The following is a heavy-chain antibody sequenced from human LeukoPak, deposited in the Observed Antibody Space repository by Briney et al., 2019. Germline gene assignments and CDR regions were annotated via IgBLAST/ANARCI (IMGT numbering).Heavy chain of an antibody. D-gene: IGHD3-10*01. V-gene: IGHV3-23*01. CDR1: GFTFSSYS. J-gene: IGHJ4*02. CDR3: AKVHERDYYGSGSYLSSLPDNTAFDY. CDR2: ISGSGGST. Sequence: GGSLRLSCAASGFTFSSYSMNWVRQAPGKGLEWVSAISGSGGSTYYADSVKGRFTISRDNSKNTLYLQMNSLRAEDTAVYYCAKVHERDYYGSGSYLSSLPDNTAFDYWGQGTLVTVSS.